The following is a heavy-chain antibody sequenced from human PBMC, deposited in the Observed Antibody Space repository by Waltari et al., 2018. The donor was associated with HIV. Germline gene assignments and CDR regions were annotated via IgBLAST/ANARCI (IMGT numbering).Heavy chain of an antibody. CDR1: GYTFTSYG. CDR3: ARAPQLLWFGDGAFDI. CDR2: ISAYNGNT. D-gene: IGHD3-10*01. Sequence: QVQLVQSGAEVKKPGASVKVSCKASGYTFTSYGISWVRQSLGQGLEWMGWISAYNGNTNYAQKLQGRVTMTTDTSTSTAYMELRSLRSDDTAVYYCARAPQLLWFGDGAFDIWGQGTMVTVSS. J-gene: IGHJ3*02. V-gene: IGHV1-18*01.